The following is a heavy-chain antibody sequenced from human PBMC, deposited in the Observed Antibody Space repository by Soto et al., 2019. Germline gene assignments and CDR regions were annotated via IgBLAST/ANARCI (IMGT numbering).Heavy chain of an antibody. CDR1: GYTFTNYG. D-gene: IGHD3-16*01. Sequence: QVQLVQSGADVKKPGASVKVSCHASGYTFTNYGVGWVRQAPGQGLEWMGWISAHNGNTDYLQSMQGRLTLTTDTSTSTAYMELKSLRSDDTAVYFCAREGLLGGTLFAFDIWGQGTLVTVSS. CDR3: AREGLLGGTLFAFDI. V-gene: IGHV1-18*01. CDR2: ISAHNGNT. J-gene: IGHJ3*02.